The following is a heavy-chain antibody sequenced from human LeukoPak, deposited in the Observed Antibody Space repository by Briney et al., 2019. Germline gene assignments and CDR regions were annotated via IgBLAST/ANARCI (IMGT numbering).Heavy chain of an antibody. CDR2: IRSDGSRT. Sequence: PGGSLRLSCAASGFTFSSYWMHWVRQAPGKGLVWVSRIRSDGSRTNYADSVKGRFTISRDNSKNTVYLQMNTLRAEDTAVYYCASEGSDYWGQGTLVTVSS. CDR3: ASEGSDY. CDR1: GFTFSSYW. V-gene: IGHV3-74*01. J-gene: IGHJ4*02.